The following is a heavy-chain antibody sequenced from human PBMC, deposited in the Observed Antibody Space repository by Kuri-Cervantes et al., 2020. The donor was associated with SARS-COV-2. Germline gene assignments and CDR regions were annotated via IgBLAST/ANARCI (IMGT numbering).Heavy chain of an antibody. CDR3: ARSLAITTTTPGYFQH. Sequence: LSLTCAASGLTISNYGMHWVRQAPGKGLEYVSAISSNGGSTYYADSVKGRFTISRDNSKNTLYLQMGSLRAEDMAVYYCARSLAITTTTPGYFQHWGQGTLVTVSS. CDR1: GLTISNYG. D-gene: IGHD1-1*01. J-gene: IGHJ1*01. CDR2: ISSNGGST. V-gene: IGHV3-64*02.